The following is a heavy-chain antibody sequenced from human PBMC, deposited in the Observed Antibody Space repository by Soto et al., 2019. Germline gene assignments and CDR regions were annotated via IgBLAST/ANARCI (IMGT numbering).Heavy chain of an antibody. D-gene: IGHD3-22*01. Sequence: QVQLVQSGAEVKKPGASVKVSCKASGYTCTSYGISWVRQAPGQGLEWMGWISAYNGNTNYAQKLQGRVTMTTDTSTSTVYMELRSLRSDDTAVYYCATDSGFDAFDIWGQGTMVTVSS. CDR3: ATDSGFDAFDI. J-gene: IGHJ3*02. V-gene: IGHV1-18*04. CDR1: GYTCTSYG. CDR2: ISAYNGNT.